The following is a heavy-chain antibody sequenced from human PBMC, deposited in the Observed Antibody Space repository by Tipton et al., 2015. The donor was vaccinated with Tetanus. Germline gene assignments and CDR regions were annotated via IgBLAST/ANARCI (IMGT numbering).Heavy chain of an antibody. Sequence: LRLSCSVSGASISSGGYYWSWVRQHPEKGLEWIGYVYYSGSNSYYNPSLKSRVTVSLDTSKNQFFLKLRSVTAADTAVYFCARDRGRESYGFEGYFDYWGQGRLVTVSS. V-gene: IGHV4-31*03. CDR2: VYYSGSNS. D-gene: IGHD3-16*02. CDR1: GASISSGGYY. J-gene: IGHJ4*02. CDR3: ARDRGRESYGFEGYFDY.